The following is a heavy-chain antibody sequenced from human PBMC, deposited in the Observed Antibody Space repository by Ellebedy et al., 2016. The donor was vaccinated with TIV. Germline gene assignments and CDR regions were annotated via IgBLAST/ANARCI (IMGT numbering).Heavy chain of an antibody. CDR2: IWYDGGNK. CDR3: ARDRGDAYSASVLDY. J-gene: IGHJ4*02. Sequence: GESLKISCEASGFIFSTYGMHWVRQAPGKGLEWVAFIWYDGGNKYYADSVKGRFTISRDNSKNTLYLQMNSLRAEDTAVYYCARDRGDAYSASVLDYWGQGSLVTVSS. V-gene: IGHV3-33*01. CDR1: GFIFSTYG. D-gene: IGHD6-13*01.